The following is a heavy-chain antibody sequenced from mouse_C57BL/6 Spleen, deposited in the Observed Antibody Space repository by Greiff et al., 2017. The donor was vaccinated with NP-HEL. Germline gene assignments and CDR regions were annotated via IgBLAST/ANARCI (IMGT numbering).Heavy chain of an antibody. J-gene: IGHJ3*01. V-gene: IGHV1-50*01. Sequence: QVQLQQPGAELVKPGASVKLSCKASGYTFTSYWMQWVKQRPGQGLEWIGEIDPSDSYTNYNQKFKGKATLTVDTSSSTAYMQLSSLTSEDSAVYYCARSDGYLAYWGQGTLVTVSA. D-gene: IGHD2-3*01. CDR3: ARSDGYLAY. CDR2: IDPSDSYT. CDR1: GYTFTSYW.